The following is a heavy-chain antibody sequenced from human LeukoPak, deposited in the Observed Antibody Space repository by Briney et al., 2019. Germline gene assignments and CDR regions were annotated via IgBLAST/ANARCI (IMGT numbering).Heavy chain of an antibody. CDR3: ARHPFATPFDY. D-gene: IGHD2-15*01. J-gene: IGHJ4*02. CDR2: IYYSGDS. CDR1: GGSISGFY. V-gene: IGHV4-59*08. Sequence: PSETLSLTSTVSGGSISGFYWSWIRQPPGKGLEWIGYIYYSGDSNYNPSLKSRVTMSLDTSKNQLSLRLSSVTAADTAVYYCARHPFATPFDYWGRGTLVTVSS.